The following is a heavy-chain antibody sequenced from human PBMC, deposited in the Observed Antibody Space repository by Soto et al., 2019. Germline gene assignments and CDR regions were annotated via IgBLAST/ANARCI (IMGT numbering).Heavy chain of an antibody. CDR2: IYHSGST. CDR1: GGSISSSNW. J-gene: IGHJ4*02. Sequence: QVQLQESGPGLVKPSGTLSLTCAVSGGSISSSNWWSWVRQPPGKGLEWIGEIYHSGSTNYNPSLKSRVTISVDKSKNQFSLKLSSVTAADTAVYYXARLSHYYDIAPYNDYWGQGTLVTVSS. D-gene: IGHD3-22*01. V-gene: IGHV4-4*02. CDR3: ARLSHYYDIAPYNDY.